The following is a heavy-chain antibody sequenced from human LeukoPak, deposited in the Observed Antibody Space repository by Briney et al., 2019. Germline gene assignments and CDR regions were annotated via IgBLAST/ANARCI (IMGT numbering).Heavy chain of an antibody. V-gene: IGHV3-23*01. D-gene: IGHD3-9*01. J-gene: IGHJ4*02. Sequence: GGSLRLSCVASGFTFSSYAMSWVRQSPGKGLEWVSGISGGSGNTEYADSVKGRFTISRDNSKSTLYLRMNSLRAEDTAVYYCAKFYDILTGYFDYWGQGTLVTVSS. CDR3: AKFYDILTGYFDY. CDR2: ISGGSGNT. CDR1: GFTFSSYA.